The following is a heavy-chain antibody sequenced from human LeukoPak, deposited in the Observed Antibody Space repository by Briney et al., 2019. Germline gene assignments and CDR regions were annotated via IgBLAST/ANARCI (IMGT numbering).Heavy chain of an antibody. V-gene: IGHV3-11*05. Sequence: GGSLRLSCVASGFTFRDYYMSWIRRAPGKGLEWVSYISSSSSYIDYADSVKGRFTISRDNAKNSLHLQMKSLRAEDTAVYYCARDPSPAVFDYWGQGTLVTVSS. CDR2: ISSSSSYI. D-gene: IGHD2-2*01. CDR3: ARDPSPAVFDY. CDR1: GFTFRDYY. J-gene: IGHJ4*02.